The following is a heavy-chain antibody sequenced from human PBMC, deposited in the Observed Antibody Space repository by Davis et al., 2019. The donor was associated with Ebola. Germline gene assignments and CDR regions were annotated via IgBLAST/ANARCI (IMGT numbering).Heavy chain of an antibody. V-gene: IGHV1-3*01. CDR2: VHGGNGNT. CDR1: GYTFTSYA. CDR3: ARATFGYNSGWYADY. Sequence: ASVKVSCKASGYTFTSYAMHWVRQAPGQRLEWMGWVHGGNGNTKYSQRFQGRVTITTDTSASTAYLDLSSLRSDDTAAFYCARATFGYNSGWYADYWGQGTLVTVSS. D-gene: IGHD6-19*01. J-gene: IGHJ4*02.